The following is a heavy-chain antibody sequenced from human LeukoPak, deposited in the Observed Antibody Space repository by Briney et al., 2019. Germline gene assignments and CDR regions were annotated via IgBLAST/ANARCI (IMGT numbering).Heavy chain of an antibody. CDR2: IDPSDSYT. CDR3: ARLSSKQWLVHPVDY. Sequence: GESLWISCKGSGYSFTSYWISWVRQMPGKGLEWMGRIDPSDSYTNYSPSFQGHVTISADKSISTAYLQWSSLKASDTAMYYCARLSSKQWLVHPVDYWGQGTLVTVSS. V-gene: IGHV5-10-1*01. J-gene: IGHJ4*02. CDR1: GYSFTSYW. D-gene: IGHD6-19*01.